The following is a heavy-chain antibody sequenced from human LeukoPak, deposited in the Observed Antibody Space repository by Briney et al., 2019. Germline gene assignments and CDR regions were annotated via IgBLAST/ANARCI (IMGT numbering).Heavy chain of an antibody. V-gene: IGHV1-69*06. CDR3: ATVTSSSWYIRRYFDY. CDR1: GYTFTGYY. CDR2: IIPIFGTA. D-gene: IGHD6-13*01. J-gene: IGHJ4*02. Sequence: ASVKVSCKASGYTFTGYYMHWVRQAPGQGLEWMGGIIPIFGTANYAQKFQGRVTITADKSTSTAYMELSSLRSEDTAVYYCATVTSSSWYIRRYFDYWGQGTLVTVSS.